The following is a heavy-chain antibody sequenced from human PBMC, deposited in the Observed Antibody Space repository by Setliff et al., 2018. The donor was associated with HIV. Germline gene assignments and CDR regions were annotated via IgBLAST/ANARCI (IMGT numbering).Heavy chain of an antibody. CDR3: ARIVGPGSHGPDYYMDV. D-gene: IGHD2-21*01. CDR1: GYIFMNND. CDR2: VNPNRGNT. J-gene: IGHJ6*03. Sequence: GASVKVSCKASGYIFMNNDISWVRQAPGQGLEWVGWVNPNRGNTGFAQKFQGRLTITRDTSKSTAYMELSSLRSEDTGVYYCARIVGPGSHGPDYYMDVWGKGTTVTVSS. V-gene: IGHV1-8*03.